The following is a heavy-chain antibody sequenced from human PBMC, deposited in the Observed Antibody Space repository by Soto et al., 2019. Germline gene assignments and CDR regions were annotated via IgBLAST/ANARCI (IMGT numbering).Heavy chain of an antibody. D-gene: IGHD5-12*01. J-gene: IGHJ3*02. Sequence: QVQLMQSGTEVKEPGASVNLSCKASGYTFSSSYIHWVRQAPGQGLEWMGIMNPSGDRTNYAQNCHGRVAMTRDTATSTVYMELSSLTFEDTAVYYCARGRGYSGDDLQEDGFDIWGQGTMVTVS. CDR3: ARGRGYSGDDLQEDGFDI. V-gene: IGHV1-46*01. CDR1: GYTFSSSY. CDR2: MNPSGDRT.